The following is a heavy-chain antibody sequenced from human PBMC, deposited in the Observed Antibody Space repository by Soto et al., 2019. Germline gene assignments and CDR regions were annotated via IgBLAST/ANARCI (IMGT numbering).Heavy chain of an antibody. Sequence: SQTLSLTCAISGDSVASNSAAWSWIRQSPSRGLEWLGRTYYRSKWSNDYAVSVKSRITINPDTSKNQFSLQLNSVTPEDTAVYYCARGTVVVAATRVYYYYIDVWGKGTAVTV. V-gene: IGHV6-1*01. J-gene: IGHJ6*03. CDR3: ARGTVVVAATRVYYYYIDV. CDR1: GDSVASNSAA. CDR2: TYYRSKWSN. D-gene: IGHD2-15*01.